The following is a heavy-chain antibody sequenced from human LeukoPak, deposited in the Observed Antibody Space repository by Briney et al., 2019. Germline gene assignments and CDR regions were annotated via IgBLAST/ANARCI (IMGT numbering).Heavy chain of an antibody. CDR1: GFTFANYV. Sequence: GGSLRLSCAASGFTFANYVITWVRQAPGKGLEWVSDIVGSGGNTFYANSVKGRFTISRDNSKNTLYLQMSSLRAEDSALYYCVKGSGYYGSNAEYYFDYWGQGTLVTVSS. D-gene: IGHD4-23*01. V-gene: IGHV3-23*01. CDR3: VKGSGYYGSNAEYYFDY. CDR2: IVGSGGNT. J-gene: IGHJ4*02.